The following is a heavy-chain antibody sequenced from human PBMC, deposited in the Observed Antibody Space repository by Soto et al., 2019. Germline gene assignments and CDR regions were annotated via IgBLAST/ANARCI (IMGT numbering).Heavy chain of an antibody. CDR2: ISSSGSTI. Sequence: PGGSLRLSCAASGFTFSSYEMNWVRQAPGKGLEWISKISSSGSTIYYADSVKGRFTISRDNAKKSLYLQMNSLRAEDTAVYYCAREEWLVPSFGIWGQGIMVTVSA. CDR1: GFTFSSYE. V-gene: IGHV3-48*03. CDR3: AREEWLVPSFGI. J-gene: IGHJ3*02. D-gene: IGHD6-19*01.